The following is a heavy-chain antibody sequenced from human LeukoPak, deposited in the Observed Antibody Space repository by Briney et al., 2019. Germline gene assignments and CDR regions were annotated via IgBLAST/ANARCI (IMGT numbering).Heavy chain of an antibody. J-gene: IGHJ4*02. CDR3: AKVGDNWDFDY. CDR1: GFTFSSYA. Sequence: GGSLRLSCAASGFTFSSYAMHWVRQAPGKGLEWVALISYDGTNKYCADSVKGRFTTSRDNSKNTLYLHMNSLRAEDTAVYYCAKVGDNWDFDYWGQGTLVTVSS. V-gene: IGHV3-30*18. CDR2: ISYDGTNK. D-gene: IGHD3-16*01.